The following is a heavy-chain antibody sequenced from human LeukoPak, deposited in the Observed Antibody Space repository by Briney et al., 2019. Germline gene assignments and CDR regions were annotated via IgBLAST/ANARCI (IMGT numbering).Heavy chain of an antibody. D-gene: IGHD2-8*02. V-gene: IGHV3-30-3*01. Sequence: GGSLRLSCAASGFTFSSYAMHWVRQAPGKGLEWVAVISYDGSDKYYADSVKGRFTISRDNSKNTLYLQMNSLRAEDTAVYYCARDGLLGYFDYWGQGTLVTVSS. CDR3: ARDGLLGYFDY. J-gene: IGHJ4*02. CDR2: ISYDGSDK. CDR1: GFTFSSYA.